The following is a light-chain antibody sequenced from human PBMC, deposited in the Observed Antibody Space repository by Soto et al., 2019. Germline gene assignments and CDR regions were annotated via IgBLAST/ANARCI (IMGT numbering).Light chain of an antibody. CDR2: EVT. J-gene: IGLJ2*01. Sequence: QSALTQPPSVSGSPGQSVTIPCTGTSSDIGTYNRVSWYRQSPGAAPKLLIYEVTSRPSGVPDRFSGAKSGNTASLTISGLQAEDEAHYYCSSYVYSATVVFGGGTKLTVL. V-gene: IGLV2-18*02. CDR3: SSYVYSATVV. CDR1: SSDIGTYNR.